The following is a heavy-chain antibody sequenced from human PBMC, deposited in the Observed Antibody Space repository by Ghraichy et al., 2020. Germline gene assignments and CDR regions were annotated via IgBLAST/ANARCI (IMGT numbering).Heavy chain of an antibody. J-gene: IGHJ4*02. D-gene: IGHD1-26*01. CDR3: AQLPKWYSGRYYDY. CDR1: GLTFTSYA. Sequence: GGSLRLSCAASGLTFTSYAMNWVRQAPGKGLEWVSAISGSGGSTYYAGSVKGRFTISRDNSKNTLYLQMNSLRAEDTAVYYCAQLPKWYSGRYYDYWGQGTLITVSS. CDR2: ISGSGGST. V-gene: IGHV3-23*01.